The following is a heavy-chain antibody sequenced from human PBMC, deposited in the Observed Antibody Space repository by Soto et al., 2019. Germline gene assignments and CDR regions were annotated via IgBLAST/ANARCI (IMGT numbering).Heavy chain of an antibody. CDR1: GFTFSSYS. Sequence: PGGSLRLSCAASGFTFSSYSMNWVRQAPGKGLEWVSSISSSSSYIYYADSVKGRFTISRDNAKNSLYLQMNSLRAEDTAVYYCARISGSSSFMSLGDYWGQGTLVTVSS. J-gene: IGHJ4*02. CDR3: ARISGSSSFMSLGDY. V-gene: IGHV3-21*01. CDR2: ISSSSSYI. D-gene: IGHD6-6*01.